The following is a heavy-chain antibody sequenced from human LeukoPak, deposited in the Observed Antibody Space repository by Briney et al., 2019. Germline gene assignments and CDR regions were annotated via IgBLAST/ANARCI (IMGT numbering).Heavy chain of an antibody. CDR3: ARARTRYSGSYGGAFDI. J-gene: IGHJ3*02. Sequence: GGSLRLSCAASGFTFSSYWMSWVRQAPGKGLEWVANVKQDGSEKYYVDSVKGRFTISRDNAKNSLYLQMNSLRAEDTAVYYCARARTRYSGSYGGAFDIWGQGTMVTVSS. D-gene: IGHD1-26*01. CDR2: VKQDGSEK. CDR1: GFTFSSYW. V-gene: IGHV3-7*01.